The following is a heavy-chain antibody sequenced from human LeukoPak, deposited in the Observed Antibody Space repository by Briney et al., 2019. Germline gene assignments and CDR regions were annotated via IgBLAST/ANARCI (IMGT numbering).Heavy chain of an antibody. CDR1: GGSISSGDYY. CDR3: AQGEFLEWLPLDY. D-gene: IGHD3-3*01. J-gene: IGHJ4*02. Sequence: SETLSLTCTVSGGSISSGDYYWSWIRQPPGKGLEWIGYIYYSGSTYYNPSLKSRVTISVDTSKSQFSLKLSSVTAADTAVYYCAQGEFLEWLPLDYWGQGTLVTVSS. V-gene: IGHV4-30-4*08. CDR2: IYYSGST.